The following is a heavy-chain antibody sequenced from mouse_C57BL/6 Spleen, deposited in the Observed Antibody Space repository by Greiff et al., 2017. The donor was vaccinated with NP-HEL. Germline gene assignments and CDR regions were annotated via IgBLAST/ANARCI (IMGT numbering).Heavy chain of an antibody. Sequence: EVQLQQSGPELVKPGASVKISCKASGYTFTDYYMNWVKQSHGKSLEWIGDINPNNGGTSYNQKFKGKATLTVDKSSSTAYMELRSLTSEDSAVYYCARSESRYWYFDVWGTGTTVTVSS. CDR3: ARSESRYWYFDV. CDR1: GYTFTDYY. CDR2: INPNNGGT. V-gene: IGHV1-26*01. J-gene: IGHJ1*03.